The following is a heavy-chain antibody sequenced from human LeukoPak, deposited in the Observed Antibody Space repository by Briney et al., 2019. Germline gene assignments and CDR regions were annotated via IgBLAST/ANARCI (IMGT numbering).Heavy chain of an antibody. D-gene: IGHD6-19*01. J-gene: IGHJ6*02. V-gene: IGHV4-39*07. CDR1: GGSICSSSYY. CDR3: ARDTVAGTQGGYYYYGMDV. CDR2: IYHSGST. Sequence: MSSETLSLTCTVSGGSICSSSYYWGWIRQPPGKGLEWIGSIYHSGSTYYNPSLKSRVTISVDRSKNQFSLKLSSVTAADTAVYYCARDTVAGTQGGYYYYGMDVWGQGTTVTVSS.